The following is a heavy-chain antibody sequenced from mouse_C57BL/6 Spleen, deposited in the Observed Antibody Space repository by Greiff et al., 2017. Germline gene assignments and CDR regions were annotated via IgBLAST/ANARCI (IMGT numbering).Heavy chain of an antibody. Sequence: QVQLQQSGPELVKPGASVKLSCKASGYTFTSYDINWVKQRPGQGLEWIGWVYPGGGSTKYNEKFKGKATLTVDTSSSTAYMELHSLTSEDAAVYFCSRCDYDWFAYWGQGTLVTVSA. CDR2: VYPGGGST. CDR3: SRCDYDWFAY. V-gene: IGHV1-85*01. D-gene: IGHD2-4*01. CDR1: GYTFTSYD. J-gene: IGHJ3*01.